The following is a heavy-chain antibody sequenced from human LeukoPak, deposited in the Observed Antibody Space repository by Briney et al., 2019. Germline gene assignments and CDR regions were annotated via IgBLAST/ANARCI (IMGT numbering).Heavy chain of an antibody. CDR2: IYTSGST. Sequence: SETLSLTCTVSGGSISSYYWSWIRQPAGKGLEWIGRIYTSGSTSYNPSLKSRVTMSVDTSKNQFSLKLSSVTAADTAVYYCARDVEGYCSSTSCQRFDPWGQGTLVTVSS. V-gene: IGHV4-4*07. CDR1: GGSISSYY. CDR3: ARDVEGYCSSTSCQRFDP. D-gene: IGHD2-2*01. J-gene: IGHJ5*02.